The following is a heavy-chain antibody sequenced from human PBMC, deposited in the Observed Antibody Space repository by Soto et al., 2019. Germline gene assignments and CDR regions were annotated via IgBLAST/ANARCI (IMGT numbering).Heavy chain of an antibody. CDR1: GYTFTSYA. Sequence: QVQLVQSGAEVKKPGASVKVSCKASGYTFTSYAMHWVRQAPGQRLEWMGWINAGNGNTKYSQKFQGRVTITRDTSASTAYMELSSLRSEDTAVYYCAREWWGYCSSTSCQHSYYYYYYMDVWGKGTTVTVSS. J-gene: IGHJ6*03. CDR3: AREWWGYCSSTSCQHSYYYYYYMDV. V-gene: IGHV1-3*01. CDR2: INAGNGNT. D-gene: IGHD2-2*01.